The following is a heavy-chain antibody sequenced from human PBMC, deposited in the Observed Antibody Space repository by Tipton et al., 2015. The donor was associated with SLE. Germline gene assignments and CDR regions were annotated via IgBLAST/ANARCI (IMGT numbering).Heavy chain of an antibody. CDR3: ARDQVGVGDFDY. Sequence: TLSLTCAVSGGSISSGGYYWNWIRQHPGKGLEWIGYVSHRGNTYYSPSLKSRITISVDTSKNQFSLKLSSVTAADTAVYYCARDQVGVGDFDYWSQGTLVTVSS. V-gene: IGHV4-31*11. J-gene: IGHJ4*02. CDR1: GGSISSGGYY. CDR2: VSHRGNT. D-gene: IGHD3-16*01.